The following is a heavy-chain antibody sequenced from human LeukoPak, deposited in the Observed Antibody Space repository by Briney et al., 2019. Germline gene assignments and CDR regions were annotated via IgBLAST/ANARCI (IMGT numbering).Heavy chain of an antibody. J-gene: IGHJ4*02. Sequence: GGSLRLSCAISGFIFNTNGMNWVRQSPEKGLEWLATIAGGDESTYYADSVKGRFAISRDNSKNTVFLHMNSLRVEDTAVYYCARGVYWSLDYWGQGTPVTVSS. CDR2: IAGGDEST. D-gene: IGHD1-1*01. V-gene: IGHV3-23*01. CDR3: ARGVYWSLDY. CDR1: GFIFNTNG.